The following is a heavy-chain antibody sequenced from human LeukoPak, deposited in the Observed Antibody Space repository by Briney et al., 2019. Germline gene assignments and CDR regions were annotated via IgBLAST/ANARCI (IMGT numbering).Heavy chain of an antibody. CDR2: IYSGGST. Sequence: GGSLRLSCAASGFTVSSNYMSWVRQAPGKGLEWVSVIYSGGSTYYADSVKGRFTISRDNSKNTLYLQMNSLRAEDTAVYYCARGGTGYSGYDWGYWGQGTLVTVSS. J-gene: IGHJ4*02. V-gene: IGHV3-66*01. CDR3: ARGGTGYSGYDWGY. CDR1: GFTVSSNY. D-gene: IGHD5-12*01.